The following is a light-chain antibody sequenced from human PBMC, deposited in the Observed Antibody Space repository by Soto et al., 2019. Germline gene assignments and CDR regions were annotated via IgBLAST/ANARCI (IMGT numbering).Light chain of an antibody. Sequence: QSFLTQPPSASGSAGQSVTISCTGSSSDFGAYDSVSWYQQHPGKAPKLLIYEVAKRPSGVPDRFSGSKSGNTASLTVSGLQAEDEADYYCSSYAGSNKLVFGTGTKVTVL. CDR3: SSYAGSNKLV. CDR1: SSDFGAYDS. V-gene: IGLV2-8*01. J-gene: IGLJ1*01. CDR2: EVA.